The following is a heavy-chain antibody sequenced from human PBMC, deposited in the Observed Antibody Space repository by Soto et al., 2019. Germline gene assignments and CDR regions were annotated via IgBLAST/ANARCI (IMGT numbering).Heavy chain of an antibody. Sequence: SDTLSLTCTVSGGPISSYYWSWIRQPAGKGLEWIGRIYTSGSTNYNPSLKSRVTMSVDTSKNQFSLKLSSVTAADTAVYYCAREGTMVREYYYYGMDVWGQGTTVT. J-gene: IGHJ6*02. CDR1: GGPISSYY. CDR3: AREGTMVREYYYYGMDV. V-gene: IGHV4-4*07. CDR2: IYTSGST. D-gene: IGHD3-10*01.